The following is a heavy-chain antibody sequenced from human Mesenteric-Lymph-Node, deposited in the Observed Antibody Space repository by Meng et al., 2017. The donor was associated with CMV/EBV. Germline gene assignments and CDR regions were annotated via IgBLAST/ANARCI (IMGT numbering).Heavy chain of an antibody. V-gene: IGHV3-7*04. CDR3: ARGQSRGPLSLITMIVVVPEYYFDY. CDR2: IKQDGSEK. Sequence: GESLKISCAASGFTFSSYWMSWVRQAPGKGLEWVANIKQDGSEKYYVDSVKGRFTISRDNAKNSLYLQMNSLRAEDTAVYYCARGQSRGPLSLITMIVVVPEYYFDYWGQGTLVTVSS. CDR1: GFTFSSYW. D-gene: IGHD3-22*01. J-gene: IGHJ4*02.